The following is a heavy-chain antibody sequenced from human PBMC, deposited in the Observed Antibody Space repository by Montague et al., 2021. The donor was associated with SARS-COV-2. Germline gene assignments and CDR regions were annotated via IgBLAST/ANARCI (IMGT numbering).Heavy chain of an antibody. Sequence: SETLSLTCTVSGGSISSYYWGWIRQPPGKGLEWIGYIYYSGSTNYNPSLKSRVTISLDKSKNQFSLTLNSVTAADTAVYYCARGSYGPGAFAIWGQGTMVAVSS. CDR2: IYYSGST. V-gene: IGHV4-59*13. D-gene: IGHD5-18*01. CDR1: GGSISSYY. CDR3: ARGSYGPGAFAI. J-gene: IGHJ3*02.